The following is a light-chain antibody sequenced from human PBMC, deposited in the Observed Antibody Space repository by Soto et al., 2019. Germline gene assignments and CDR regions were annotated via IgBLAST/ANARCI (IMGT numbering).Light chain of an antibody. CDR1: SNDIDDYNY. CDR2: EIN. Sequence: QSVLTQPASVSGSPGQSITISCTGTSNDIDDYNYVSWYQQHPGKAPKLMIYEINNRPSGVSNRFSGSKSGNTASLTISGLQAEDEADYYCNSYTSSGSNLYVFGTGTKLTVL. J-gene: IGLJ1*01. CDR3: NSYTSSGSNLYV. V-gene: IGLV2-14*01.